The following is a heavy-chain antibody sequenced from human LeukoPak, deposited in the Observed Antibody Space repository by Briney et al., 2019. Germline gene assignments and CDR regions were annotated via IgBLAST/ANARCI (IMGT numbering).Heavy chain of an antibody. CDR2: ISSSSSYI. CDR3: AREAVAGYFGNWFDP. Sequence: GGSLRLSCAASGFTFSSYAMSWVRQAPGKGLEWVSSISSSSSYIYYADSVKGRFTISRDNAKNSLYLQMNSLRAEDTAVYYCAREAVAGYFGNWFDPWGQGTLVTVSS. J-gene: IGHJ5*02. D-gene: IGHD6-19*01. CDR1: GFTFSSYA. V-gene: IGHV3-21*01.